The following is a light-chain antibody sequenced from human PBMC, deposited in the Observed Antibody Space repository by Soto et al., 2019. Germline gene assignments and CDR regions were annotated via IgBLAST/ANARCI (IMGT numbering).Light chain of an antibody. CDR1: QSASSK. Sequence: ETVMTQSPATLSVSLGERATLSCRASQSASSKLAWYQQKPGQAPRLLIHGASSRATGIPDRFSGSGSGTDFTLTISRLEPEDFAVYYCQHYGSSPETFGQGTKVDIK. V-gene: IGKV3-20*01. J-gene: IGKJ1*01. CDR2: GAS. CDR3: QHYGSSPET.